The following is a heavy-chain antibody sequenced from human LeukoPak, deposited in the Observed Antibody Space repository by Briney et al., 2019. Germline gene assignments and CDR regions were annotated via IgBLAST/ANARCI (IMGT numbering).Heavy chain of an antibody. Sequence: PGGSLRLSCAASGFTFSSYEMNWVRQAPRKGLEWVSYISSSGSTIYYADSVKGRFTISRDNAKNSLYLQMNSLRAEDTAVYYCARDSRMPNYDILTGYYYYYGMDVWGKGTTVTVSS. CDR1: GFTFSSYE. V-gene: IGHV3-48*03. D-gene: IGHD3-9*01. CDR3: ARDSRMPNYDILTGYYYYYGMDV. J-gene: IGHJ6*04. CDR2: ISSSGSTI.